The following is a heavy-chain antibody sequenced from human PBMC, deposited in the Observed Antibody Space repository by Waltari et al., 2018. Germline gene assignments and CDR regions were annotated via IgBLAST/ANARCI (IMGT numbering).Heavy chain of an antibody. V-gene: IGHV4-39*01. D-gene: IGHD3-3*01. Sequence: QLQLQESGPGLVKPSETLSLTCTVSGGSIRSSSYYWGWIRQPPGKGLEWIGSIYYSGSTYYNPSLKSRVTISVDTSKNQFSLKLSSVTAADTAVYYCARQGITIFGVVKNAFDIWGQGTMVTVSS. J-gene: IGHJ3*02. CDR2: IYYSGST. CDR3: ARQGITIFGVVKNAFDI. CDR1: GGSIRSSSYY.